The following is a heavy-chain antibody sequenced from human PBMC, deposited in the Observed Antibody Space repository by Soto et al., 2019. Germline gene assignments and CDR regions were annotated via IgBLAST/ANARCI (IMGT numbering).Heavy chain of an antibody. D-gene: IGHD2-2*02. CDR1: GFTCSSDD. CDR2: IGTAGDT. CDR3: ARARGIVVVPAAIPVYGMDV. V-gene: IGHV3-13*01. Sequence: PGGALRLSSVASGFTCSSDDMHWVRQATGKGLEWVSAIGTAGDTYYPGSVTGRFTISRENAKHSLYLQMHSLRAGDTAVYYCARARGIVVVPAAIPVYGMDVWGQGTTVTVSS. J-gene: IGHJ6*02.